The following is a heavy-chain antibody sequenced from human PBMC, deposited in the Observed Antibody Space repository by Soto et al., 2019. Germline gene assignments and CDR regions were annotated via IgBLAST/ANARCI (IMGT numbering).Heavy chain of an antibody. CDR2: INPDGSAK. Sequence: EVQLVESGGGLVQPGGSLRLSCAASGFTFSSYWMTWVRQVPGKGLEWVAYINPDGSAKSYASSVKGRFTLSRDNAKNSLYFQINSLRAKDTAVYYCANPHTGTFAFHIGGQGTMVTVSS. V-gene: IGHV3-7*01. D-gene: IGHD1-1*01. CDR1: GFTFSSYW. J-gene: IGHJ3*02. CDR3: ANPHTGTFAFHI.